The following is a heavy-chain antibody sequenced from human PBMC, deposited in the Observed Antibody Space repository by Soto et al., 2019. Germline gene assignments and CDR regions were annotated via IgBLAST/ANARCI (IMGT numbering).Heavy chain of an antibody. J-gene: IGHJ3*01. Sequence: EMQLVESGGALVKPGGSLRLSCAASGFTLSNYAMNWVRQAPGKGLEWVSSISSGSSFISYADSVKGRFTIPRDNTNKSLHLEMNSLRAEDTALYYCAREGVPNYDYWSGDASDLWGHGTMVTVSS. CDR3: AREGVPNYDYWSGDASDL. CDR1: GFTLSNYA. CDR2: ISSGSSFI. V-gene: IGHV3-21*01. D-gene: IGHD3-3*01.